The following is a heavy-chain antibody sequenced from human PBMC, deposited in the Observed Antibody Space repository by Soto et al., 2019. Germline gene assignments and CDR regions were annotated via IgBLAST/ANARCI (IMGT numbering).Heavy chain of an antibody. V-gene: IGHV4-30-2*01. CDR2: IYHSGST. CDR3: ARVWIHYFDY. Sequence: SETLSLTCAVSGGSISSGGYSWSWIRQPPGKGLEWIGYIYHSGSTYYNPSLKSRVTISVDRSKNQFSLKLSSVTAADTAVYYCARVWIHYFDYWGQGTLVTVSS. J-gene: IGHJ4*02. D-gene: IGHD5-18*01. CDR1: GGSISSGGYS.